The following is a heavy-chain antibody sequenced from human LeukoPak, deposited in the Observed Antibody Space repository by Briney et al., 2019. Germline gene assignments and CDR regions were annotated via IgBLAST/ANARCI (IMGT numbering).Heavy chain of an antibody. D-gene: IGHD3-3*01. CDR2: IIPILGIA. J-gene: IGHJ6*02. CDR3: ARAYVDITIFGVAYYYYGMDV. Sequence: GSSVRVSCKASGGTFSSYAISWVRQAPGQGLEWMGRIIPILGIANYAQKFQGRVTITADKSTSTAYMELSSLRSEDTAVYYCARAYVDITIFGVAYYYYGMDVRGQGTTVTVSS. V-gene: IGHV1-69*04. CDR1: GGTFSSYA.